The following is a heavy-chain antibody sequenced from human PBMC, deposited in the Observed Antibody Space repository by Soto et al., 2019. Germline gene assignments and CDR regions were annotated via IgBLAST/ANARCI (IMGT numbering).Heavy chain of an antibody. V-gene: IGHV1-18*01. CDR2: ISAYNGNT. CDR3: ARVDSSRPYVVYFDY. CDR1: GYTFTSYG. Sequence: SVEVSCKASGYTFTSYGISWVRQAPGQGLEWMGWISAYNGNTNYAQKLQGRVTMTTDTSTSTAYMELRSLGADDTAVYYCARVDSSRPYVVYFDYWGQATLVSVSS. D-gene: IGHD3-22*01. J-gene: IGHJ4*02.